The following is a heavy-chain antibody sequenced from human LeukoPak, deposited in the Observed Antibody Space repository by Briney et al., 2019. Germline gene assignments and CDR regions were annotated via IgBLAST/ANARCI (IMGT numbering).Heavy chain of an antibody. J-gene: IGHJ4*02. CDR1: GFTFSSYA. Sequence: GGSLRLSCAASGFTFSSYAMHWVRQAPGKGLEWVAVISYDGSNKYYADSVKGRFTISRDNSKNTLYLQMNSLRAEDTAVYYCARVTKDYWGQGTLVTVSS. CDR2: ISYDGSNK. D-gene: IGHD2-2*01. V-gene: IGHV3-30*04. CDR3: ARVTKDY.